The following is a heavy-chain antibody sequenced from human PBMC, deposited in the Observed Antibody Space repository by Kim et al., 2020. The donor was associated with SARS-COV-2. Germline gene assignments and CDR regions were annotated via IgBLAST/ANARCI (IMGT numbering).Heavy chain of an antibody. CDR2: INQDGTGK. D-gene: IGHD1-26*01. CDR3: ASTGGYLRYYGVDV. V-gene: IGHV3-7*01. Sequence: GGSLRLSCAASGFTFGTYWMTWVRQAPGKGLECVANINQDGTGKYYVDSVKGRFTISRVNAKNSLYLQMNSLRAEDTAVYYCASTGGYLRYYGVDVWGQG. CDR1: GFTFGTYW. J-gene: IGHJ6*02.